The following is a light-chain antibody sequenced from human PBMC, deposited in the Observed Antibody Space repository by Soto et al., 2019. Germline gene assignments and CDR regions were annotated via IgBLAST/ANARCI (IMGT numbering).Light chain of an antibody. Sequence: DVVMTQSPLSLPVTLGQPASISCRSSRSLVYSDGNAYLNWFQQRPGQSPRRLIYKVSNRDSGVPDRFGGSGSGTDFTLKISRVEAEDVGVYYCMQGTHWPPTFGRGTKVEIK. CDR2: KVS. CDR3: MQGTHWPPT. J-gene: IGKJ1*01. CDR1: RSLVYSDGNAY. V-gene: IGKV2-30*01.